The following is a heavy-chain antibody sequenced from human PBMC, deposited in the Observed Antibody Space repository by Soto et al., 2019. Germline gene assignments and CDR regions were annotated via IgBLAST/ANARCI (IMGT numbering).Heavy chain of an antibody. Sequence: PSETLCLTCTVADGSISSSSYYWGWIRQPPGKGLEWIGSIYYSGSTYYNPSLKSRVTISVDTSKNQFSLKLSSVTAADTAVYYCARGSITMVNWFDPLGQGNLVTGS. V-gene: IGHV4-39*01. CDR2: IYYSGST. CDR1: DGSISSSSYY. J-gene: IGHJ5*02. D-gene: IGHD3-10*01. CDR3: ARGSITMVNWFDP.